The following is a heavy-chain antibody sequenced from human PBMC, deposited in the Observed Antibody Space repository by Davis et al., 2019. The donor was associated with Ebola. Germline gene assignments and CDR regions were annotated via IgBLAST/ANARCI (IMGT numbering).Heavy chain of an antibody. J-gene: IGHJ4*02. CDR1: GFTFSDHT. Sequence: PGGSLRLSCAASGFTFSDHTTDWFRQPPGAGLEWVARTRYKAASHSTEYAPSVKGRFTISRDDSQNSLYLQMNSLRTEDTAIYFCARDSRNYFFDYWGQGTLVTVSS. D-gene: IGHD2-2*01. CDR2: TRYKAASHST. V-gene: IGHV3-72*01. CDR3: ARDSRNYFFDY.